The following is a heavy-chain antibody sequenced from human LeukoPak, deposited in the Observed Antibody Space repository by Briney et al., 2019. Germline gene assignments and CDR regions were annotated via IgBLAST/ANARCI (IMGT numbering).Heavy chain of an antibody. Sequence: GGSLRLSCAASGFTFSSYSMNWVRQAPGKGLEWVSYISSSSSTIYYADSVKGRFTISRDNAKNSLYLQMNSLRAEDTAVYYCARGYSRWFRTPDAFDIWGQGTMVTVSS. CDR2: ISSSSSTI. J-gene: IGHJ3*02. CDR3: ARGYSRWFRTPDAFDI. CDR1: GFTFSSYS. D-gene: IGHD2-15*01. V-gene: IGHV3-48*01.